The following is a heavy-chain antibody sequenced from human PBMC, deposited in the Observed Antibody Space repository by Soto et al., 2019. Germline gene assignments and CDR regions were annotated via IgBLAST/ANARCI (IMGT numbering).Heavy chain of an antibody. Sequence: GESLKISCQVSGYTFTIYWIGWVRQMPGKGLEWMGIIYPSDSDTRYSPSFQGQVTVSADQSINTAYLQWDSLKASDTAIYYCARPANTVADHFDLWGQGTPVTVSS. J-gene: IGHJ4*02. CDR1: GYTFTIYW. CDR3: ARPANTVADHFDL. D-gene: IGHD4-17*01. V-gene: IGHV5-51*01. CDR2: IYPSDSDT.